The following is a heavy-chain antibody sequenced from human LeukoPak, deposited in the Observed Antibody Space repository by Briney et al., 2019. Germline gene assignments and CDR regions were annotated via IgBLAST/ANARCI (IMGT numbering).Heavy chain of an antibody. V-gene: IGHV4-59*01. CDR1: GGSISSYY. Sequence: SETLSLTCTVSGGSISSYYWSWIRQPPRKGLEWIGYIHYTGSTYYKSSLKSRVTISVDTSKNQFSLKLSSVTAADTAVYYCVRGGFYYYYYYMDVWGKGTTVTIPS. CDR3: VRGGFYYYYYYMDV. CDR2: IHYTGST. J-gene: IGHJ6*03.